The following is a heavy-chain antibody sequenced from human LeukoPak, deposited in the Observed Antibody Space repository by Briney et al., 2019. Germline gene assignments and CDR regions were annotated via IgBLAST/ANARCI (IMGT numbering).Heavy chain of an antibody. Sequence: GASVTVSCKASGYTFTGYYMHWVRQAPGQGLEWMGWINPNSGGTNYAQKFQGRVTMTRDTSISTAYMELSRLRSDDTAVYYCARDRGLYSSSWNWFDPWGQGTLVTVSS. V-gene: IGHV1-2*02. CDR3: ARDRGLYSSSWNWFDP. CDR2: INPNSGGT. CDR1: GYTFTGYY. J-gene: IGHJ5*02. D-gene: IGHD6-13*01.